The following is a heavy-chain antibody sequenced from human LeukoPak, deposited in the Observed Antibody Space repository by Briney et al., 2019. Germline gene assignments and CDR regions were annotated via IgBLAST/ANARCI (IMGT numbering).Heavy chain of an antibody. CDR3: ATDPGIAAAGTPYYFDY. Sequence: ASVKVSCKVSGYTLTELSMHWVRQAPGKGLEWMGGFDPEDDETIYAQKFQGRVTMTEDTSTDTAYMELSSLRSEDTAVYYCATDPGIAAAGTPYYFDYWGQGILVTVSS. CDR2: FDPEDDET. D-gene: IGHD6-13*01. CDR1: GYTLTELS. J-gene: IGHJ4*02. V-gene: IGHV1-24*01.